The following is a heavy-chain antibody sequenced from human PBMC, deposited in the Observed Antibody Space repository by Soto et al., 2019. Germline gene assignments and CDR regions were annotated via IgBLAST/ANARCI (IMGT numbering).Heavy chain of an antibody. CDR3: ARVVRGSSGRNFDY. J-gene: IGHJ4*02. V-gene: IGHV1-69*02. D-gene: IGHD6-19*01. Sequence: SVKVSCKASGGTFSSYTISWVRQAPGQGLEWMGRIIPILGIANYAQKFQGRVTFTADKSTSTAYMELSSLRSEDTAVYYCARVVRGSSGRNFDYWGQGTLVTVSS. CDR2: IIPILGIA. CDR1: GGTFSSYT.